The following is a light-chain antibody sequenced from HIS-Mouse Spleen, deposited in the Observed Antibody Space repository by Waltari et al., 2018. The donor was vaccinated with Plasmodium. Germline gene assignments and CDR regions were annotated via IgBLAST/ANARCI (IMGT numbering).Light chain of an antibody. Sequence: SYELTQPSPVSVSPGKTARSTCSGDVLAKKYARWFQQKPGQAPVLVIYKDSERPSGIPERFSGSSSGTTVTLTISGAQVEDEADYYCYSAADNNRVFGGGTKLTVL. V-gene: IGLV3-27*01. J-gene: IGLJ3*02. CDR1: VLAKKY. CDR3: YSAADNNRV. CDR2: KDS.